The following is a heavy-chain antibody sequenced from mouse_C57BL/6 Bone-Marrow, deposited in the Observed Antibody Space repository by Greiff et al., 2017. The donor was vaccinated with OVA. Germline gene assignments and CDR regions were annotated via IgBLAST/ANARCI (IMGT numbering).Heavy chain of an antibody. CDR2: IDPEDGET. V-gene: IGHV14-2*01. CDR1: GFNIKDYY. D-gene: IGHD2-5*01. Sequence: VQLQQSGAELVKPGASVKLSCTASGFNIKDYYMHWVKQRTEQGLEWIGRIDPEDGETKYAPTFQGKATITADTSSNTAYLQLSSLTSEDTAVYYCARRGDYSNYAVGSTGNFDVWGTGTTVTVSS. J-gene: IGHJ1*03. CDR3: ARRGDYSNYAVGSTGNFDV.